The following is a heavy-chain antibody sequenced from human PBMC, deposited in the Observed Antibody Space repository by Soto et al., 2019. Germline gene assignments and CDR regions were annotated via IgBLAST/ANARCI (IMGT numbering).Heavy chain of an antibody. CDR3: ARDIRFGEQLDYYYYYGMDV. CDR1: GFTFSSYG. J-gene: IGHJ6*02. V-gene: IGHV3-33*01. D-gene: IGHD6-13*01. CDR2: IWYDGSNK. Sequence: WSLRLSCAASGFTFSSYGMHWVRQAPGKGLEWVAVIWYDGSNKYYADSVKGRFTISRDNSKNTLYLQMNSLRAEDTAVYYCARDIRFGEQLDYYYYYGMDVWGQGTTVTVSS.